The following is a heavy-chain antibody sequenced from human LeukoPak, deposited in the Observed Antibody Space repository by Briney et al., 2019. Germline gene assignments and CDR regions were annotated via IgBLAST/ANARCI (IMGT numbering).Heavy chain of an antibody. CDR3: XXXXXXXIFGVVTLYAFDI. J-gene: IGHJ3*02. CDR2: IYYSGST. Sequence: SETLSLTCTVSGGSISSGGYYWSWIRQHPGKGLEWIGYIYYSGSTYYNPSLKSRVTISVDTSKNQFSLKLSSVTAADTAVYXXXXXXXXXIFGVVTLYAFDIWGQGTMVTVSS. V-gene: IGHV4-31*03. CDR1: GGSISSGGYY. D-gene: IGHD3-3*01.